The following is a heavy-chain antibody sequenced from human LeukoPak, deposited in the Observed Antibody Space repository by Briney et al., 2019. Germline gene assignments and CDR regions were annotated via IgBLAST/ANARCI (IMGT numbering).Heavy chain of an antibody. D-gene: IGHD3-10*01. Sequence: GGSLRLSCAASGFTFSSYSMSWVRQAPGKGLEWVSSIAGSSSYMYYTDSVRGRFTISRDNAENSLYLQMNSLRAEDTAVYYCARAKNYYGSASYCVDYWGQGTLVTVSS. J-gene: IGHJ4*02. CDR3: ARAKNYYGSASYCVDY. V-gene: IGHV3-21*01. CDR1: GFTFSSYS. CDR2: IAGSSSYM.